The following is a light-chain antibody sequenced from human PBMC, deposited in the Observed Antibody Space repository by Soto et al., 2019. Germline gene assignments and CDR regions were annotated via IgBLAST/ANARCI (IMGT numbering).Light chain of an antibody. V-gene: IGKV1-9*01. Sequence: DIQLTQSPSFLSASVGDRVTITCRASQGISSYLAWYQQKPGKAPKLLIYAASTFQSGVPSRFSGSGSVTEFTLTISSLQPDDFATYYCQHLDSYSSFGQGTRLEIK. CDR2: AAS. CDR3: QHLDSYSS. J-gene: IGKJ5*01. CDR1: QGISSY.